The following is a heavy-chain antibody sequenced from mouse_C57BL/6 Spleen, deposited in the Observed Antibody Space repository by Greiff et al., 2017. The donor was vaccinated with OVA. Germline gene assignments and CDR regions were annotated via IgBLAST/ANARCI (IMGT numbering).Heavy chain of an antibody. V-gene: IGHV1-55*01. D-gene: IGHD2-1*01. CDR1: GYTFTSYW. CDR3: AGEGYGNYTWFAY. Sequence: QVQLQQPGAELVKPGASVKMSCKASGYTFTSYWITWVKQRPGQGLEWIGDIYPGSGSTNYNEKFKSKATLTVDTSSSTAYMQLSSLTSEDSAVYYCAGEGYGNYTWFAYWGQGTLVTVSA. J-gene: IGHJ3*01. CDR2: IYPGSGST.